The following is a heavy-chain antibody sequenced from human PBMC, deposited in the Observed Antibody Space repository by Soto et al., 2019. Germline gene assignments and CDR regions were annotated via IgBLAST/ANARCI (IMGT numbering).Heavy chain of an antibody. J-gene: IGHJ6*02. CDR1: GYTFTSYD. D-gene: IGHD3-3*01. CDR2: MNPNSGNT. V-gene: IGHV1-8*01. CDR3: ARGPGLRFVEWLTRNYGMDV. Sequence: AASVKVSCKASGYTFTSYDINWVRQATGQGLEWMGWMNPNSGNTGYAQKFQGRVTMTRNTSISTAYMELSSLRSEDTAVYYCARGPGLRFVEWLTRNYGMDVWGQGPTVTVSS.